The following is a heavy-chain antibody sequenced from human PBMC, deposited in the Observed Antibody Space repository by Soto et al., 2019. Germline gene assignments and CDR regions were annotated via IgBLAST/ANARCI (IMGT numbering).Heavy chain of an antibody. V-gene: IGHV4-31*03. CDR1: GGSISSGGYY. D-gene: IGHD3-10*01. CDR3: ATQASMVRRAKNYYYYGMDA. CDR2: SYYSGST. J-gene: IGHJ6*02. Sequence: QVQLQESGPGLVKPSQTLSLTCTVSGGSISSGGYYWSWIRQHPGKGLEWIGYSYYSGSTYYNPSLKSRVTISVDPSKNKFSLKLSSVNAADTAVYYCATQASMVRRAKNYYYYGMDAWGQGTTVTVSS.